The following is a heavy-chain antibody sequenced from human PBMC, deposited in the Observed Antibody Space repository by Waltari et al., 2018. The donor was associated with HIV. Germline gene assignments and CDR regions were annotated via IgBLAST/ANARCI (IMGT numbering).Heavy chain of an antibody. D-gene: IGHD6-6*01. Sequence: EVQLLESGGGLVQPGGSLRLSCAASGFTFSSYAMNWVRQAPGKGLEWVSAISVRGGNTYYADSVKGRFTISRDNSKNTLYLQMSSLRAEDTAVYYCAKAGALIAAFQHWGQGTLVTVSS. CDR2: ISVRGGNT. CDR1: GFTFSSYA. V-gene: IGHV3-23*01. J-gene: IGHJ1*01. CDR3: AKAGALIAAFQH.